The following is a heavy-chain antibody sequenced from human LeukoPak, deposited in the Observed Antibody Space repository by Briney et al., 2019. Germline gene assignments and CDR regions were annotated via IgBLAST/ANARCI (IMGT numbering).Heavy chain of an antibody. CDR3: AKATTVSRLSAGDY. CDR2: ISGSGGST. D-gene: IGHD4-11*01. J-gene: IGHJ4*02. Sequence: GGSLRLSCAASGFTFRSYAMSWVRQAPGKGLEWVSAISGSGGSTYYADSVKGRFTISRDNSKNTLYLQTNSLRAEDTAIYYCAKATTVSRLSAGDYWGQGTLVTVSS. V-gene: IGHV3-23*01. CDR1: GFTFRSYA.